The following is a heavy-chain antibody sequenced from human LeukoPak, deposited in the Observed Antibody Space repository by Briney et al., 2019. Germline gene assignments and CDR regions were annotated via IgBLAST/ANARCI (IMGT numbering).Heavy chain of an antibody. CDR3: ARQSGLGLDF. Sequence: PGGSLRLSCATSGFTLSSYDMSWVRQAPGKGLEWVSAIGGSRTTTYFADSVKGRFTISRDSSKNTLYLQMNSLRAEDTAVYYCARQSGLGLDFWGQGTLVTVSS. J-gene: IGHJ4*02. CDR1: GFTLSSYD. CDR2: IGGSRTTT. D-gene: IGHD6-19*01. V-gene: IGHV3-23*01.